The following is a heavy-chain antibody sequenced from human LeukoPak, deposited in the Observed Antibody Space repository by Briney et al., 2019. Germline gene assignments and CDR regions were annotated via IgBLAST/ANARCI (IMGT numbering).Heavy chain of an antibody. CDR2: IIPIFGTA. CDR3: ARGGYDILTGYYKHYYYYMDV. D-gene: IGHD3-9*01. Sequence: ASVKVSCKASGGTFSSYAISWVRQAPGQGLEWMGGIIPIFGTANYAQKFQGRVTITADESTSTAYMELSSLRSEDTAVYYCARGGYDILTGYYKHYYYYMDVWGKGTTVTVSS. V-gene: IGHV1-69*13. J-gene: IGHJ6*03. CDR1: GGTFSSYA.